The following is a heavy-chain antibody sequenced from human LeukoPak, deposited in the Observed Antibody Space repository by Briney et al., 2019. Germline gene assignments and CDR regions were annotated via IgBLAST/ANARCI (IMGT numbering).Heavy chain of an antibody. CDR1: GFTFSDYY. Sequence: GGSLRLSCAASGFTFSDYYMSWIRQAPGKGLEWVSYISSSGSTIYYADSVKGRFTISRDNAKNSLYLQMNSLRAEDTAVYYCARGYYDSSGYPYYFDYWGQGTLVTVSS. CDR3: ARGYYDSSGYPYYFDY. CDR2: ISSSGSTI. V-gene: IGHV3-11*04. D-gene: IGHD3-22*01. J-gene: IGHJ4*02.